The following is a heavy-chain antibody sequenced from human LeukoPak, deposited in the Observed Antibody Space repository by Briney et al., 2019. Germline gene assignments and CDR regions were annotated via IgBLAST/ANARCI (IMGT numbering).Heavy chain of an antibody. Sequence: SETLSLTCTVSGGSVSNDYWSWVRQPPGKALEWIGNIYYSGSTNYNPSLKSRVTISLDTANNQFSLKLSSVTAADTAVYYCARAGGYGQTSPDYWGQGTLSPSPQ. D-gene: IGHD5-12*01. V-gene: IGHV4-59*02. CDR2: IYYSGST. CDR1: GGSVSNDY. J-gene: IGHJ4*02. CDR3: ARAGGYGQTSPDY.